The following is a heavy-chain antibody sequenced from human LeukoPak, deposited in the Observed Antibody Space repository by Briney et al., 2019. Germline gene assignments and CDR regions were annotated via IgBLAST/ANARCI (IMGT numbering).Heavy chain of an antibody. Sequence: PGGSLRLSCAASGFTFSDYYMSWIRQAPGKGLEWVSSISSSSSYIYYADSVKGRFTISRDNAKNSLYLQMNSLRAEDTAVYYCARDIIVGATWDYWGQGTLVTVSS. CDR2: ISSSSSYI. D-gene: IGHD1-26*01. CDR1: GFTFSDYY. CDR3: ARDIIVGATWDY. V-gene: IGHV3-11*06. J-gene: IGHJ4*02.